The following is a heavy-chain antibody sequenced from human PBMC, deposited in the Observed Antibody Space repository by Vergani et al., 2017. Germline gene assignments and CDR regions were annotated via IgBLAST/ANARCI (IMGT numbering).Heavy chain of an antibody. CDR2: ISYDGSNK. CDR1: GFTFSSYG. D-gene: IGHD3-22*01. CDR3: AKPDRDYYDSGGYDY. J-gene: IGHJ4*02. Sequence: QVQLVESGGGVVQPGRSLRLSCAASGFTFSSYGMHWVRQAPGKGLEWVAVISYDGSNKYYADSVKGRFTISRDNSKNTLYLQMNSLRAEDTAVYYCAKPDRDYYDSGGYDYWGQGTLVTVSS. V-gene: IGHV3-30*18.